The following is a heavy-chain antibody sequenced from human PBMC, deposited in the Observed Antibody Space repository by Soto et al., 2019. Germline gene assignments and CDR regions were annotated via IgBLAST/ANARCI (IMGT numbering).Heavy chain of an antibody. CDR3: ARVLLWFGEPRGMDV. J-gene: IGHJ6*02. CDR1: GGSISSSNW. V-gene: IGHV4-4*02. D-gene: IGHD3-10*01. Sequence: PSETLSLTCAVSGGSISSSNWWSWVRQPPGKGLEWIGEIYHSGSTNYNPSLKSRVTISVDKSKNQFSLKLSSVTAADTAVYYCARVLLWFGEPRGMDVWGQGTTVTVSS. CDR2: IYHSGST.